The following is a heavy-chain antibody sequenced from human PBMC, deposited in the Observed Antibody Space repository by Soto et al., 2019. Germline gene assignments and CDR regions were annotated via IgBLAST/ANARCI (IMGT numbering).Heavy chain of an antibody. J-gene: IGHJ4*02. CDR1: GFTFSSYA. V-gene: IGHV3-23*01. Sequence: EVQLLESGGGLVQPGGSLRLSCAASGFTFSSYAMNWVRQAPGKGLEWVSVISGSDGSTYYADSVKGRFTISRDNSKNTLNLQMNSLRAEDTAVYYCAGRSSSMYVDYWGQGNLVTVSS. D-gene: IGHD6-13*01. CDR2: ISGSDGST. CDR3: AGRSSSMYVDY.